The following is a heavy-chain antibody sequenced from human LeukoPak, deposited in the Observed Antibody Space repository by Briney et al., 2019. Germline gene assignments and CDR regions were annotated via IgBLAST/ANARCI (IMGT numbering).Heavy chain of an antibody. V-gene: IGHV4-34*01. D-gene: IGHD3-16*02. CDR2: INHSGST. CDR1: GGSFSGYY. J-gene: IGHJ5*02. Sequence: PSETLSLTCAVYGGSFSGYYWSWIRQPPGKGLEWIGEINHSGSTNYNPPLKSRVTISVDTSKNQFSLKLSSVTAADTAVYYCARVYDDYVWGSYRTLYNWFDPWGQGTLVTVSS. CDR3: ARVYDDYVWGSYRTLYNWFDP.